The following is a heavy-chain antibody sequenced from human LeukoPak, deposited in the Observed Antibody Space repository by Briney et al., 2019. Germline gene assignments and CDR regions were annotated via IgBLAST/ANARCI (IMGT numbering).Heavy chain of an antibody. V-gene: IGHV4-59*08. CDR3: ARHWSSCWYNDY. CDR1: GGSISSYY. CDR2: IYYSGST. Sequence: PSETLSLTCTVSGGSISSYYWSWIRQPPGKGLEWIGFIYYSGSTNYNPSLKSRVTISVDTSKNQFSLKLSSVTAADTAVYYCARHWSSCWYNDYWGQGTLVTVSS. D-gene: IGHD6-19*01. J-gene: IGHJ4*02.